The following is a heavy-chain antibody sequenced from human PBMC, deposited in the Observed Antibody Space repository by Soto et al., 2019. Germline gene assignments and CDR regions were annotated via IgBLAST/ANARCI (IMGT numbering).Heavy chain of an antibody. D-gene: IGHD3-22*01. CDR3: ARPRSHYYDRSAERAFDI. CDR2: IIPIFGTA. Sequence: QVQLVQSGAEVKKPGSSVKVSCKASGGTFSSYAISWVRQAPGQGLEWMGGIIPIFGTANYAQKFQGRVTITADESTSTAYMELSSLRSEDTAVYYCARPRSHYYDRSAERAFDIWGQGTMVTVSS. J-gene: IGHJ3*02. V-gene: IGHV1-69*01. CDR1: GGTFSSYA.